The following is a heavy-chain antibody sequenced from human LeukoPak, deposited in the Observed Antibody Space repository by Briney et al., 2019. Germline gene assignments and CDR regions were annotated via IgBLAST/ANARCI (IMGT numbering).Heavy chain of an antibody. CDR1: GDSVSNNNGA. CDR3: AGGYAFDV. CDR2: TYYRSQWYN. V-gene: IGHV6-1*01. J-gene: IGHJ3*01. Sequence: SQTLSLTCAISGDSVSNNNGAWNWIRQSPSRGLEWLGRTYYRSQWYNDYARSVMSRISVDPDTSKNQFSLHLSSVSPDDTAVYYCAGGYAFDVWGQGTMVTVSS.